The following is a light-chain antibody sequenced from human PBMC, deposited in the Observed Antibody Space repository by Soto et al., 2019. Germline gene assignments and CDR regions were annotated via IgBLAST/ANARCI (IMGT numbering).Light chain of an antibody. CDR2: AAS. J-gene: IGKJ4*01. Sequence: DIQITQSPSSLSTSVGDRVTITCRTSQSVSTYLNWYQQRPGKAPKLLIYAASSLESGVPSRFSGSGSGTHFTLTISSLQPEDFATYYCQEGSTLLTFGGGTRVEI. CDR3: QEGSTLLT. V-gene: IGKV1-39*01. CDR1: QSVSTY.